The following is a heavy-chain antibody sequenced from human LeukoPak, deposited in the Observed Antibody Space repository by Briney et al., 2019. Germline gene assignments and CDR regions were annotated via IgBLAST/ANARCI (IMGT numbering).Heavy chain of an antibody. CDR1: RDSVSSNSAA. CDR3: AREEWQWLTIDY. V-gene: IGHV6-1*01. CDR2: TFFRSKWYN. D-gene: IGHD6-19*01. J-gene: IGHJ4*02. Sequence: SQTLSLTCAISRDSVSSNSAAWNWIRQSPSRGLEWLGRTFFRSKWYNDYALSVKSRITINPDSSKNQFFLQLNSVTPEDTAVYYCAREEWQWLTIDYWGQGTLVTVSS.